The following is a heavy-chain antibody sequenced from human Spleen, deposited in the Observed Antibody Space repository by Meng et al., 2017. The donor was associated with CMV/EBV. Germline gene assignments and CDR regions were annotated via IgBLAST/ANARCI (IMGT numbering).Heavy chain of an antibody. D-gene: IGHD3-3*01. CDR2: IIPIFDTG. J-gene: IGHJ6*02. CDR3: ARHITTIFSLGVYYYGMDV. CDR1: GGTFSSYV. Sequence: SVNVSCKASGGTFSSYVILWVRPAPGQGLEWMRGIIPIFDTGKYVEKIQGKLTITTDEATSTAYMELRSLRSEDTAVYYCARHITTIFSLGVYYYGMDVWGQGTTVTVSS. V-gene: IGHV1-69*05.